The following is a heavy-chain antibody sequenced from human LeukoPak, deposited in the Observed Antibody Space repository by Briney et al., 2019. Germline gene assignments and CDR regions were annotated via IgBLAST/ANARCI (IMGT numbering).Heavy chain of an antibody. CDR2: IYYSGST. CDR3: ARDSSAYQLLYFDY. J-gene: IGHJ4*02. CDR1: GGSISSYY. V-gene: IGHV4-59*01. D-gene: IGHD2-2*02. Sequence: SETLSLTCTVSGGSISSYYWSWIRQPPGKGLEWIGYIYYSGSTNYNPSLKSRVTISVDTSKNQFSLKLSSVTAAGTAVYYCARDSSAYQLLYFDYWGQGTLVTVSS.